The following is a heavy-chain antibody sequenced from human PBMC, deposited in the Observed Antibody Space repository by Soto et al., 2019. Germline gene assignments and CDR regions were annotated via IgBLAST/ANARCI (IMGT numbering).Heavy chain of an antibody. CDR2: ISSSSSTI. D-gene: IGHD4-17*01. CDR1: GFTFSSYS. CDR3: ARGVYGVAFDY. Sequence: EVQLVESGGGLVQPGGSLRLSCAASGFTFSSYSMNWVRLAPGKGLEWVSYISSSSSTIYYADSVKGRFTISKDNAKNSLYLQMNSLRAEDTAVYYCARGVYGVAFDYWGQGTLVTVSS. J-gene: IGHJ4*02. V-gene: IGHV3-48*01.